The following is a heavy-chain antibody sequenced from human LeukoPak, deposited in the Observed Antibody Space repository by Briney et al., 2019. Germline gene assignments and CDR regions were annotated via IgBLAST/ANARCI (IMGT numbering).Heavy chain of an antibody. Sequence: GGSLRLSCAASGFTVSSNYMSWVRQAPGKGLEWASVIYSGGSTYYADSVKGRFTISRDNSKNTLYLQMNSLRAEDTAVYYCARGNMDDPIDYWGQGTLVTVSS. V-gene: IGHV3-53*01. J-gene: IGHJ4*02. D-gene: IGHD2/OR15-2a*01. CDR2: IYSGGST. CDR3: ARGNMDDPIDY. CDR1: GFTVSSNY.